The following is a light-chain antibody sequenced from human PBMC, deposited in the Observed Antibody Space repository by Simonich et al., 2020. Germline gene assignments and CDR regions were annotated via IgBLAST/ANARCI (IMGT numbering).Light chain of an antibody. V-gene: IGKV2D-29*02. CDR3: MQSIQLPLT. Sequence: DIVMTQTPLSLSVTPGQPASISCKSSQSLLHSDGKTYLYWYRQKPGQSPQLLIYEVSNRVSGVPDRFSGSGSGTDFTLKISRVEAEDVGVYYCMQSIQLPLTFGGGTKVEIK. CDR2: EVS. CDR1: QSLLHSDGKTY. J-gene: IGKJ4*01.